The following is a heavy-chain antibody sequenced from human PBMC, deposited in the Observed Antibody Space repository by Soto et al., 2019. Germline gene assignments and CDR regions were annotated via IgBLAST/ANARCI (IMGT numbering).Heavy chain of an antibody. Sequence: GGSRRLSCAACGFTLSRYGMHCVRQAPGKGLEWVAVIWYDGSNKYYADSVKGRFTISRDNSKNTLYLQMNSLRAEDTAVYYCARDAVLMVYAFDAFDIWGQGTRVTVSS. CDR1: GFTLSRYG. J-gene: IGHJ3*02. D-gene: IGHD2-8*01. V-gene: IGHV3-33*01. CDR2: IWYDGSNK. CDR3: ARDAVLMVYAFDAFDI.